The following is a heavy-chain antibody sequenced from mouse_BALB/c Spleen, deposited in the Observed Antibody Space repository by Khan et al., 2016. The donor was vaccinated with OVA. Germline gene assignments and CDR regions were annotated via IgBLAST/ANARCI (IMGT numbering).Heavy chain of an antibody. J-gene: IGHJ3*01. CDR2: IWAGGST. D-gene: IGHD4-1*01. Sequence: VELQQSGPGLVAPSQSLSITCTVSGFSLTSYGVHWVRQSPGKGLEWLGVIWAGGSTNYNSALMSRLSISKDNSKSQVFLKMNSLQIDDTAMYYCARANFLAWFAYWGQGTLVTVSA. V-gene: IGHV2-9*02. CDR1: GFSLTSYG. CDR3: ARANFLAWFAY.